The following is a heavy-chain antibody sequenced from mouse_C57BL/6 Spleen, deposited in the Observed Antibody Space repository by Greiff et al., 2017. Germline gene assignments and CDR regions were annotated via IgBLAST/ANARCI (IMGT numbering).Heavy chain of an antibody. CDR2: ISSGGSYT. D-gene: IGHD2-1*01. J-gene: IGHJ2*01. Sequence: EVQRVESGGDLVKPGGSLKLSCAPSGFTFSSYGMSWVRQTPDKRLEWVATISSGGSYTYYPDSVKGRFTISRDNAKNTLYLQKSSLKSEDTAMYYCARQDYGNYFDYWGQGTTLTVSS. CDR3: ARQDYGNYFDY. CDR1: GFTFSSYG. V-gene: IGHV5-6*01.